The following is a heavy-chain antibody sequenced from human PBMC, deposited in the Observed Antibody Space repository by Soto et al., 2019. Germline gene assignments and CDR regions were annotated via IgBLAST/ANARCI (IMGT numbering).Heavy chain of an antibody. CDR1: GGTFSSYT. CDR2: IIPILGIA. V-gene: IGHV1-69*02. Sequence: ASVKVSCKASGGTFSSYTISWVRQAPGQGLEWMGRIIPILGIANYAQKFQGRVTITADKSTSTAYMELSSLRSEDTAVYYCATLSSITIFGVALDYWGQGTLVTVSS. J-gene: IGHJ4*02. D-gene: IGHD3-3*01. CDR3: ATLSSITIFGVALDY.